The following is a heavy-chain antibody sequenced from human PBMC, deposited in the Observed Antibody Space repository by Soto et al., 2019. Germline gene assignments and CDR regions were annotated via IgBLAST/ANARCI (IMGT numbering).Heavy chain of an antibody. CDR1: GFTFSGYW. CDR3: AREAV. CDR2: IKQDGSEQ. J-gene: IGHJ6*02. Sequence: EVQLVESGGGLVQPGGSLRLSCAASGFTFSGYWMSWVRQAPGKGLEWVYNIKQDGSEQFYVDSVKGRFTISRDNAKNSLYLQMNSLRAEDTAVYYCAREAVWGQGTTVTVSS. V-gene: IGHV3-7*05.